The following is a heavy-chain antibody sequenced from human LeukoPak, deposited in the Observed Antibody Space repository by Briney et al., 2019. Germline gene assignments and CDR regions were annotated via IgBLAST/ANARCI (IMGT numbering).Heavy chain of an antibody. J-gene: IGHJ4*02. CDR3: ARVSIAAAGPPTDY. CDR1: GYTFTSYG. D-gene: IGHD6-13*01. V-gene: IGHV1-18*01. Sequence: GASVKVSCKASGYTFTSYGISWVRQAPGQGLEWMGWISAYNGNTNYAQKLQGRVTMTTDTSTSTVYMELSSLRSEDTAVYYCARVSIAAAGPPTDYWGQGTLVTVSS. CDR2: ISAYNGNT.